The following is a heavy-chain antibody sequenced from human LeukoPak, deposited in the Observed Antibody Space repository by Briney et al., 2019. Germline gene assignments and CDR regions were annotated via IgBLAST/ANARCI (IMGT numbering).Heavy chain of an antibody. Sequence: GSLRLSCAASGFTFSDCYMSWIRQAPGKGLEWVSYISSSGSTIYYADSVKGRFTISRDNAKNSLYLQMNSLRAEDTAVYYCARGPFYDFPILYYFDYWGQGTLVTVSS. CDR2: ISSSGSTI. D-gene: IGHD3-3*01. CDR3: ARGPFYDFPILYYFDY. V-gene: IGHV3-11*04. CDR1: GFTFSDCY. J-gene: IGHJ4*02.